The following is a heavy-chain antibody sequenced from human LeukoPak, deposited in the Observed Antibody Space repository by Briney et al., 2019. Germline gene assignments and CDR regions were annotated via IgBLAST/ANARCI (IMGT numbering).Heavy chain of an antibody. D-gene: IGHD3-3*01. V-gene: IGHV1-18*01. Sequence: GASVKVSCKASGYTFTSYGISWVRQAPGQGLEWMGWISAYNGNTNYAQKLQGRVTMTRDTSISTAYMELSKLRSDDTAVYYCARGGNYDFWSGYYPDDYWGQGTLVTVSS. J-gene: IGHJ4*02. CDR1: GYTFTSYG. CDR2: ISAYNGNT. CDR3: ARGGNYDFWSGYYPDDY.